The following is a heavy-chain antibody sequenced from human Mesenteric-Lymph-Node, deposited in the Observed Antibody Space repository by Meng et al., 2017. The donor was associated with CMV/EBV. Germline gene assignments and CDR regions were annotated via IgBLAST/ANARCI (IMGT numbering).Heavy chain of an antibody. Sequence: GSISSSSYYWGWIRQPPGKGLEWIGSMFYNGNTYYNPSLKSRVTISVDTSKNQFSLKVTSVTAADTAMYYCARRSNDAYNPYNWFDPWGQGTLVTVSS. CDR2: MFYNGNT. V-gene: IGHV4-39*01. J-gene: IGHJ5*02. CDR1: GSISSSSYY. D-gene: IGHD5-24*01. CDR3: ARRSNDAYNPYNWFDP.